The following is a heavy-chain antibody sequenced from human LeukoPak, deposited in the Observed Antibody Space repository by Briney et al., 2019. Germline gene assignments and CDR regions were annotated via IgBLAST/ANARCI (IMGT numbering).Heavy chain of an antibody. CDR3: TTTWGSGWYYFHY. CDR2: IKQDGSEK. CDR1: GXTFXXXX. V-gene: IGHV3-7*01. J-gene: IGHJ4*02. Sequence: AXGXTFXXXXMSWXXXXXXXXXXXXGNIKQDGSEKYYVDSVKGGLTISRDNAKNSLYLQMNSLRAEDTAFYFCTTTWGSGWYYFHYWGQGALVTVSS. D-gene: IGHD6-19*01.